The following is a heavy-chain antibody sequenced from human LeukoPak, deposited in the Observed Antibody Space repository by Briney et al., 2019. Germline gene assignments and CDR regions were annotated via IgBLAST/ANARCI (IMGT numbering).Heavy chain of an antibody. D-gene: IGHD3-10*01. Sequence: ASVKVSCKPSGYILSSYNMHWVREAPGQELEWLGIINPSGGDTKYAQKFQGRVTLTRDTSISTAYMELSRLRSDDTAVYYCAREGDYYYRTWGQGTLVTVSS. CDR2: INPSGGDT. V-gene: IGHV1-46*01. J-gene: IGHJ5*02. CDR3: AREGDYYYRT. CDR1: GYILSSYN.